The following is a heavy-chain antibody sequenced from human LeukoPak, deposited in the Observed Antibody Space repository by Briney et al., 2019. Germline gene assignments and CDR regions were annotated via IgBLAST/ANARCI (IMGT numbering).Heavy chain of an antibody. CDR3: AREYTPSSTYFDM. J-gene: IGHJ3*02. CDR2: INHSGST. Sequence: SETLSLTCAVYGVSFSGHYWMWIPHPPGKGREGSGEINHSGSTNYNPPLKSRVTISIHTPKNQFSLTLSSVTAADTAVYFCAREYTPSSTYFDMWGQGPMVTVSS. D-gene: IGHD2-2*02. V-gene: IGHV4-34*01. CDR1: GVSFSGHY.